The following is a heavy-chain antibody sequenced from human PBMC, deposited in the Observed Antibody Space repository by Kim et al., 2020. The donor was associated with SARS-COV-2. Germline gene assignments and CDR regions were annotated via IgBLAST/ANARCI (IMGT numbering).Heavy chain of an antibody. Sequence: NAARKYQGRVTMARETSTSTFYMELSSLRSEDTAVYYCARSSGTLPFFDYWGQGTLVTVSS. J-gene: IGHJ4*02. D-gene: IGHD1-26*01. CDR3: ARSSGTLPFFDY. V-gene: IGHV1-46*01.